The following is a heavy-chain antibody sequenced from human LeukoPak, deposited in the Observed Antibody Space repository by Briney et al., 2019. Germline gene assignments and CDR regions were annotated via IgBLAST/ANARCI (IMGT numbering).Heavy chain of an antibody. CDR1: GYTFTSYG. CDR3: ARDFPRDYDILTGYYMAGWFDP. D-gene: IGHD3-9*01. Sequence: ASVKVSCKASGYTFTSYGISWVRQAPGQGLEWMGWVSAYNGNTNYAQKLQGRVTMTTDTSTSTAYMEPRSLRSDDTAVYYCARDFPRDYDILTGYYMAGWFDPWGQGTLVTVSS. CDR2: VSAYNGNT. J-gene: IGHJ5*02. V-gene: IGHV1-18*01.